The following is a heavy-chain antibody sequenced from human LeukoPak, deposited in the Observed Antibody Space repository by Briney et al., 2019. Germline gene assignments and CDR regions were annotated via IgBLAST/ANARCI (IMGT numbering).Heavy chain of an antibody. CDR3: ARHWV. D-gene: IGHD3-16*01. V-gene: IGHV3-23*01. CDR1: GFGLSVYD. CDR2: ISRSGENT. Sequence: GGSLRLSCAASGFGLSVYDMGWGRQAPGKGLEWVSTISRSGENTYYADSVKGRFTISRDNSKNTVYLQMNNLRVDDAAVYYCARHWVWGQGTLVTVSS. J-gene: IGHJ4*02.